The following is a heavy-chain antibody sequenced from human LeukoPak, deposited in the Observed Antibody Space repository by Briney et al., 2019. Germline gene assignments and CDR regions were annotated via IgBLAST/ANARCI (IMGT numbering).Heavy chain of an antibody. CDR2: IIPIFGTA. V-gene: IGHV1-69*06. J-gene: IGHJ3*02. D-gene: IGHD6-19*01. CDR3: ARPGPGIAVAGDAFDI. CDR1: VGTFSSYA. Sequence: SVKVSCKASVGTFSSYAISWVRHAPGQRLEWMGGIIPIFGTANYAQKFQGRVTITSDKSTSTAYMELSSLRSEDTAVYYCARPGPGIAVAGDAFDIWGQGTMVTVSS.